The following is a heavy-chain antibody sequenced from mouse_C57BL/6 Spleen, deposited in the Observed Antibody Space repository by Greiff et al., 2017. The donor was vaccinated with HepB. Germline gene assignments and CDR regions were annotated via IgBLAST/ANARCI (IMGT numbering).Heavy chain of an antibody. Sequence: VKLMESGAELMKPGASVKLSCKAPGYTFTGYWIEWVKQRPGHGLEWIGEILPGSGSTNYNEKFKGKATFTADTSSNTAYMQLSSLTTEDSAIYYCARGGYYDYDRYFDVWGTGTTVTVSS. J-gene: IGHJ1*03. CDR3: ARGGYYDYDRYFDV. CDR1: GYTFTGYW. D-gene: IGHD2-4*01. CDR2: ILPGSGST. V-gene: IGHV1-9*01.